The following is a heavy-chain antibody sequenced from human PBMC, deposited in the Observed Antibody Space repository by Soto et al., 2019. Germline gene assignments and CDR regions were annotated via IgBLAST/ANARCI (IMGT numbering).Heavy chain of an antibody. D-gene: IGHD3-22*01. CDR1: GFTFSSYG. Sequence: QVQLVESGGGVVQPGRSLRLSCAASGFTFSSYGMHWVRQAPGKGLEWVAVISYDGSNKYYADSVKGRFTISRDNSKNTMYLEMNRLRAEDKAVYYCAKPCGSSGYYSFYYGMDVWGQGTTVTVSS. CDR2: ISYDGSNK. V-gene: IGHV3-30*18. J-gene: IGHJ6*02. CDR3: AKPCGSSGYYSFYYGMDV.